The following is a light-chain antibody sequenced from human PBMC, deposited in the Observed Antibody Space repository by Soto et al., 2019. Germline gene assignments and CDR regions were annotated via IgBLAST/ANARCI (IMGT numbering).Light chain of an antibody. CDR1: QNLLYRSNNKNY. V-gene: IGKV4-1*01. J-gene: IGKJ2*01. Sequence: DIVMTQSPDSLPVSLGERATINCKSSQNLLYRSNNKNYLAWYQQKPGQSPKLLVSWASTRASGVPDRFTGSGSETNFNLTISSLQAEDVAVYYCQQYFGTPPTCGQGTKLEIK. CDR2: WAS. CDR3: QQYFGTPPT.